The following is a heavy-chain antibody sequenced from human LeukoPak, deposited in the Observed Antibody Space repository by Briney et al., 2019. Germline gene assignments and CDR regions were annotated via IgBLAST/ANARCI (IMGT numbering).Heavy chain of an antibody. CDR2: NTNSVTDT. V-gene: IGHV3-48*02. J-gene: IGHJ3*02. Sequence: GGSLTLSCVASAITLATSPMDWVRQAPGKGPEWVSFNTNSVTDTSYADSVRGRFTISRDNAKNSLYLQMNDLRDEDTAVYYGARGRDHDFDIWGQGTMVTVSS. CDR1: AITLATSP. CDR3: ARGRDHDFDI.